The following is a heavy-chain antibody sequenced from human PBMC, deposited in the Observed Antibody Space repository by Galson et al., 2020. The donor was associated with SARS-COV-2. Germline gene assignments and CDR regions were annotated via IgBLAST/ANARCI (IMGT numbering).Heavy chain of an antibody. CDR1: GYTFTSYY. CDR2: INPSGGST. J-gene: IGHJ3*02. V-gene: IGHV1-46*01. Sequence: ASVKVSCKASGYTFTSYYMHWVRQAPGQGLEWMVIINPSGGSTSYAQKFQGRVTMTRDTSTSTVYMELSSLRSEDTAVYYCARGGSSGFENHNDVFDIWGQGTKVTVSS. D-gene: IGHD3-22*01. CDR3: ARGGSSGFENHNDVFDI.